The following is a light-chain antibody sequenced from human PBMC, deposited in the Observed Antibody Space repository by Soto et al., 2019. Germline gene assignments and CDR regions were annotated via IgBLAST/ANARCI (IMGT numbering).Light chain of an antibody. CDR3: QQLSHWPFT. J-gene: IGKJ3*01. CDR2: GAS. V-gene: IGKV3-11*01. Sequence: EIVLTQSPATLSLSPGARAPLSCRASQSVNNYLAWYQQNPGLAPRLLIYGASTRATGIPARFSGSGSGTDFTLTISSLEPEDFALYYCQQLSHWPFTFGPGTKVDIK. CDR1: QSVNNY.